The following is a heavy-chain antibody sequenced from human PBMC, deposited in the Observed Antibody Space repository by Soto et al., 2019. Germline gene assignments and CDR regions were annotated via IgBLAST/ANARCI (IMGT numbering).Heavy chain of an antibody. Sequence: VASVKVSCKASGGTFSSYAISWVRQAPGQGLEWMGGIIPIFGTANYAQKFQGRVTITADESTSTAYMELSSLRSEDTAVYYCARVLAGYCSGGSCSFDYWGQGTLVTVSS. D-gene: IGHD2-15*01. CDR1: GGTFSSYA. CDR2: IIPIFGTA. V-gene: IGHV1-69*13. CDR3: ARVLAGYCSGGSCSFDY. J-gene: IGHJ4*02.